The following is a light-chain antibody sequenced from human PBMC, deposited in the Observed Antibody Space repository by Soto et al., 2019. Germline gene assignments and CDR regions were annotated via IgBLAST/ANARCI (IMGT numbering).Light chain of an antibody. J-gene: IGKJ2*01. CDR2: GAS. Sequence: DIQMTQSPSSLSASVGDKVSITCRASQGISTSLNWYQHKPGKAPNLLIYGASSSQSGVPSRFSGSGSGTDFTLTITGLRPEDFATYDCQQSYSSPPTFGQGTKLEI. CDR1: QGISTS. V-gene: IGKV1-39*01. CDR3: QQSYSSPPT.